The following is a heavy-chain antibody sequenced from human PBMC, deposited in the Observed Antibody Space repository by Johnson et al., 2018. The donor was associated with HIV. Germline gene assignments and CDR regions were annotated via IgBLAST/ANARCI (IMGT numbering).Heavy chain of an antibody. V-gene: IGHV3-30*02. Sequence: VQVVESGGGLGQPGGSLRLSCAASEFTFSRYWMHWVRQASGKGLVWVAFIRYDGSNNYYADSVKGRFTISRDNSKNSLYLQMNSLRAEDTALYYCARDLVVAATFDIWGQGTMVTVSS. D-gene: IGHD2-15*01. CDR2: IRYDGSNN. CDR3: ARDLVVAATFDI. J-gene: IGHJ3*02. CDR1: EFTFSRYW.